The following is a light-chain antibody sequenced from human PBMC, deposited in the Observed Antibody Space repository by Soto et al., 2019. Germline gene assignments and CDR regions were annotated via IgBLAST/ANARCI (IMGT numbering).Light chain of an antibody. CDR1: QGLSSY. Sequence: IQLTQSPSSLSASVGDRVTITCRASQGLSSYLAWYQQKPGKAPKLLIYAASTLKSGVPSRFSGSGSETDFTLTISSLQAEDFATYYCQQVNSYPLTFGGGTKVEI. CDR3: QQVNSYPLT. CDR2: AAS. V-gene: IGKV1-9*01. J-gene: IGKJ4*01.